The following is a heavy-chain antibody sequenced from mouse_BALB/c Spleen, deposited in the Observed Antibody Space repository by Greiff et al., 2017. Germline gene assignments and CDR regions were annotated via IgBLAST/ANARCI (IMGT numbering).Heavy chain of an antibody. D-gene: IGHD1-1*01. CDR2: INPYNDGT. CDR1: GYTFTSYV. CDR3: ARYYGSSYYWYFDV. V-gene: IGHV1-14*01. J-gene: IGHJ1*01. Sequence: EVQVVESGPELVKPGASVKMSCKASGYTFTSYVMHWVKQKPGQGLEWIGYINPYNDGTKYNEKFKGKATLTSDKSSSTAYMELSSLTSEDSAVYYCARYYGSSYYWYFDVWGAGTTVTVSS.